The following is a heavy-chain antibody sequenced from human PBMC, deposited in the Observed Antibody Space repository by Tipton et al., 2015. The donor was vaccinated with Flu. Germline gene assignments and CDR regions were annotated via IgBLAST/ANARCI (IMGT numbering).Heavy chain of an antibody. J-gene: IGHJ6*02. CDR1: GFIFTTYA. D-gene: IGHD3-10*01. V-gene: IGHV3-30*04. CDR3: ARIYGSVSFLLGYYGLDV. CDR2: VSHDGSKT. Sequence: SLRLSCAASGFIFTTYALHWVRQAPGKGLEWVALVSHDGSKTYYAGSVTGRFHISRDDSKNTVYLQMSSLRAEDTAVYYCARIYGSVSFLLGYYGLDVWGQGP.